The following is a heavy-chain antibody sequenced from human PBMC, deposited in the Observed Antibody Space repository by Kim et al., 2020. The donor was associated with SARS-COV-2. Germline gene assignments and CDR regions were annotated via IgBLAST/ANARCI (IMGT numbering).Heavy chain of an antibody. V-gene: IGHV1-69*13. CDR3: ARDVLLIRPKSGYEIQGDY. CDR1: GGTFSSYA. J-gene: IGHJ4*02. CDR2: IIPIFGTA. D-gene: IGHD5-12*01. Sequence: SVKVSCKASGGTFSSYAISWVRQAPGQGLEWMGGIIPIFGTANYAQKFQGRVTITADESTSTAYMELSSLRSEDTAVYYCARDVLLIRPKSGYEIQGDYWGQGTLVTVSS.